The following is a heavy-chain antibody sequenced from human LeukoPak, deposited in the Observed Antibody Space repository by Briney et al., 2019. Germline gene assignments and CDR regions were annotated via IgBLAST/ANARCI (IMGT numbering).Heavy chain of an antibody. V-gene: IGHV3-21*01. Sequence: GSLRLSCAGSGFALKSYSLTWVRQAPGKGLEWVSSISSTSAYIHYAASVKGRFTISRDNVDNVVYLEMNSLGAEDAATYYCARVAVSGPTGWFDSWGQGTLVIVSS. CDR3: ARVAVSGPTGWFDS. CDR1: GFALKSYS. J-gene: IGHJ5*01. CDR2: ISSTSAYI. D-gene: IGHD2-8*02.